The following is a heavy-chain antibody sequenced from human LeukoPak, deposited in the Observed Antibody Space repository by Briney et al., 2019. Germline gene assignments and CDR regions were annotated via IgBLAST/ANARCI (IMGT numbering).Heavy chain of an antibody. CDR1: GDSINSYY. CDR2: IYYSGRT. Sequence: KPSETLSLTCTVSGDSINSYYWNWIRQPPGKGLEWIGYIYYSGRTDYNPSLKSRVTISVDTSKHQFSMKLKSVTAADTAAYFCARGRWLPNAFDIWGQGTMVTVFS. J-gene: IGHJ3*02. V-gene: IGHV4-59*01. CDR3: ARGRWLPNAFDI. D-gene: IGHD5-24*01.